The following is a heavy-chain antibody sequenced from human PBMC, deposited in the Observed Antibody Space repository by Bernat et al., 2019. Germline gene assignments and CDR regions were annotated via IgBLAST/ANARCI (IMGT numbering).Heavy chain of an antibody. CDR2: ISTRNSTI. V-gene: IGHV3-48*01. Sequence: EVQLVESGGGLIHPGGSLRLSCAASGFTFSNYGMNWVRQAPGKGLEWVSYISTRNSTIYYADSVKDRFTISRDNSKNTLYLQMNSLRAEDTAVYYCARDDPSDYWGQGTLVTVSS. CDR3: ARDDPSDY. J-gene: IGHJ4*02. CDR1: GFTFSNYG.